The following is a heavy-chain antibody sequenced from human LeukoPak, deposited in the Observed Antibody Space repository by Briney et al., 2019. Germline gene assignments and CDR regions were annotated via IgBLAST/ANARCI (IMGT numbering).Heavy chain of an antibody. J-gene: IGHJ4*02. D-gene: IGHD2-2*01. CDR2: IYYSGST. CDR3: ARGSNYLAY. Sequence: SETLSLTCTVSGRSISIGGYYWSWIRQHPGKGLEWIGYIYYSGSTYYNPSLKSRVTISVDTSKNQCSLKLSSVTAADTAVYYCARGSNYLAYWGQGTLVTVSS. CDR1: GRSISIGGYY. V-gene: IGHV4-31*03.